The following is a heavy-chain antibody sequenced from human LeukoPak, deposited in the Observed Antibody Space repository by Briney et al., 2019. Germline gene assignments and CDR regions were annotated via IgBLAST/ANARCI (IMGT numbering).Heavy chain of an antibody. CDR2: ISPTSGGT. D-gene: IGHD2-15*01. V-gene: IGHV1-2*04. J-gene: IGHJ3*02. CDR3: AIFSGYCSGGSCYPNAVDI. Sequence: ASVKVSCKASGYTFTGYYIHWVRQAPGHGVKWMGWISPTSGGTNYAQKFPGWVTMTRDTSISTAYMELSRLRPDDTAVYYCAIFSGYCSGGSCYPNAVDIWGQGAMVTVSS. CDR1: GYTFTGYY.